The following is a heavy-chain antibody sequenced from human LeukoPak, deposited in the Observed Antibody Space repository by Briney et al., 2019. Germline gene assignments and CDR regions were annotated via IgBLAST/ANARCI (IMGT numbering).Heavy chain of an antibody. CDR2: ISGSGGST. CDR3: AKSSGGTIFGVVIPFDY. D-gene: IGHD3-3*01. V-gene: IGHV3-23*01. J-gene: IGHJ4*02. CDR1: GFTLCKYA. Sequence: GASLRLSCGASGFTLCKYAMRWVRESRGKGVEGVLGISGSGGSTYCGDSVKGRFTISMDNAKNTLYLQMNCLRAEDTAVYNWAKSSGGTIFGVVIPFDYWCQQTLVIVSS.